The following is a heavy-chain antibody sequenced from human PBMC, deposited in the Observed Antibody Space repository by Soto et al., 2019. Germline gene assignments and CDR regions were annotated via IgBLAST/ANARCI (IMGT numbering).Heavy chain of an antibody. CDR2: IYWDDDK. V-gene: IGHV2-5*02. CDR1: GFSLTTSGVG. J-gene: IGHJ4*02. D-gene: IGHD3-3*01. Sequence: QITLNESGPTVVKPAETLTLTCTFSGFSLTTSGVGVGWIRQSPGKAPECLALIYWDDDKRYSASLKSRLTIPKDTAKNQVVLTMASVDPADTATYYCAPRILRAVFGLVTTTAIYFDFWGQGTPVVVSS. CDR3: APRILRAVFGLVTTTAIYFDF.